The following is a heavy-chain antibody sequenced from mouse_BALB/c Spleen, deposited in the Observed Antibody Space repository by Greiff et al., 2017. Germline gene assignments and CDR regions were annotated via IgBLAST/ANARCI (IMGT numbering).Heavy chain of an antibody. D-gene: IGHD1-2*01. J-gene: IGHJ3*01. Sequence: VQLQQPGAELVKPGASVKLCCKASGYTFTSYWMHWVKQRPGQGLEWIVEINPSNGRTNYNEKFKSKATLTVDKSSSTAYMQLSSLNSEDAAVYYCARSSLRLGFAYWGQGTLVTVSA. CDR3: ARSSLRLGFAY. CDR1: GYTFTSYW. V-gene: IGHV1S81*02. CDR2: INPSNGRT.